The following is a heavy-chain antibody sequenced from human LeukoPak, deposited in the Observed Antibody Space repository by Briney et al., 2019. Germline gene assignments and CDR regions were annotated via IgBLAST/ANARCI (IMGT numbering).Heavy chain of an antibody. CDR3: ATWAGAVIVDKNGGVY. D-gene: IGHD3-22*01. CDR2: FDPEAGET. CDR1: GYSLTELS. Sequence: ASVKVSCKVSGYSLTELSMHWVRQTPGKGLEWMGGFDPEAGETIYAQKFQGRVTMTEDTSTDTAYMELSSLRSEDTAVFYCATWAGAVIVDKNGGVYWGQGTLVTVSS. V-gene: IGHV1-24*01. J-gene: IGHJ4*02.